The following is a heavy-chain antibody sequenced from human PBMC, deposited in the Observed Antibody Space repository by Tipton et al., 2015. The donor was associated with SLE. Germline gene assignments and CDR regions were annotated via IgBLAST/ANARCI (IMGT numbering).Heavy chain of an antibody. J-gene: IGHJ5*02. CDR2: INHSGST. CDR3: ARAQRLVRWFDP. D-gene: IGHD6-13*01. Sequence: LRLSCAVYGGSFSGYYWSWIRQSPGKGLEWIGEINHSGSTNYNPSLKSGVTISVDTSKKQFSLKVSSVTAADTAVYYCARAQRLVRWFDPWGQGTLVTVSS. CDR1: GGSFSGYY. V-gene: IGHV4-34*01.